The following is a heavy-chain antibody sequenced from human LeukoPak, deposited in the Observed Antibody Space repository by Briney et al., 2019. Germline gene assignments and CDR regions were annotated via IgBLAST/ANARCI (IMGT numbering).Heavy chain of an antibody. CDR1: GGSISSYY. V-gene: IGHV4-59*01. Sequence: PSETLSLTCTVSGGSISSYYWSWIRQPPGKGLEWIGYIYYSGSTNYNPSLKSRVTISVDTSKNQFSLKLSSVTAADTAVYYCARARYCSGGGCYWFDPWGQGTLVTVSS. J-gene: IGHJ5*02. CDR2: IYYSGST. CDR3: ARARYCSGGGCYWFDP. D-gene: IGHD2-15*01.